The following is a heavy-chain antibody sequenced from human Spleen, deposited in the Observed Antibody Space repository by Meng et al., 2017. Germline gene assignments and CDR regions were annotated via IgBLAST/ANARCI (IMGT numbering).Heavy chain of an antibody. V-gene: IGHV4-34*09. J-gene: IGHJ4*02. Sequence: QLQLQESGSGLVKPSQTLSLTCAVNGGSLSGAYWNWIRQPPGKGLEWIGEIIHGGSPSYNPSLGSRVTISIDTSKNQLSLMLSSVTAADTAVYYCARRPTGIDYWGQGTLVTVSS. D-gene: IGHD2-8*02. CDR2: IIHGGSP. CDR1: GGSLSGAY. CDR3: ARRPTGIDY.